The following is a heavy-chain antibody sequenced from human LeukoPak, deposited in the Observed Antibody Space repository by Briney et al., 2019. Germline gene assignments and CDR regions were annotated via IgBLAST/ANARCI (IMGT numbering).Heavy chain of an antibody. J-gene: IGHJ4*02. Sequence: GGSLRLSCAVSGFTVRSNYMSWVRQAPGKGLEWVSVIYSGGSTYYADSVKGRFTISRDNSKNTLYLQMNSLRAEDTAVYYCARGSNYGDYDYWGQGTLVTVSS. D-gene: IGHD4-17*01. CDR2: IYSGGST. CDR3: ARGSNYGDYDY. V-gene: IGHV3-53*01. CDR1: GFTVRSNY.